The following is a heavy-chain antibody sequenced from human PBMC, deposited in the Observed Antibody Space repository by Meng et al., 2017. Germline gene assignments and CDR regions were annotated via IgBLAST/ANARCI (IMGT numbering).Heavy chain of an antibody. CDR1: GFTFSSYA. CDR2: ISGSGGST. CDR3: AKDLTAAAGS. J-gene: IGHJ4*02. V-gene: IGHV3-23*04. D-gene: IGHD6-13*01. Sequence: VCLVGGGGGLVQRGGSPRLSGAASGFTFSSYAMSWVRQAPGKGLEWVSAISGSGGSTYYADSVKGRFTISRDNSKNTLYLQMNSLRAEDTAVYYCAKDLTAAAGSWGQGTLVTVSS.